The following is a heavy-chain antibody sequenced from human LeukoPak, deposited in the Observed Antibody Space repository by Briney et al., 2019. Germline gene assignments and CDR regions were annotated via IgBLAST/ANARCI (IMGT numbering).Heavy chain of an antibody. CDR3: AKGTLTVRIAVAGLFDY. D-gene: IGHD6-19*01. CDR1: GFTFSSYA. CDR2: ISGSGGST. V-gene: IGHV3-23*01. Sequence: TGGSLRLSCAASGFTFSSYAMSWVRQAPGKGLEWVSAISGSGGSTYYADSVKGRFTISRDNSKNTLYLQMNSLRAEDTAVYYCAKGTLTVRIAVAGLFDYWGQGTLVTVSS. J-gene: IGHJ4*02.